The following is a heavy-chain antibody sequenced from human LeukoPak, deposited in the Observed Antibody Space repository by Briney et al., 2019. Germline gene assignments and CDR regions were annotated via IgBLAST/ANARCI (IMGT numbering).Heavy chain of an antibody. CDR2: ISGSGDKI. CDR1: GFPFNSYA. V-gene: IGHV3-23*01. J-gene: IGHJ5*02. CDR3: AKDRTYDSSARFAP. Sequence: GGSLRLSCAASGFPFNSYAMTWVRQAPGKGLEWVSGISGSGDKIYSAGSVKGRFTISRDNSKNMLFLQMNGLRAEDTAVYHCAKDRTYDSSARFAPWGQGTLVTVSS. D-gene: IGHD6-13*01.